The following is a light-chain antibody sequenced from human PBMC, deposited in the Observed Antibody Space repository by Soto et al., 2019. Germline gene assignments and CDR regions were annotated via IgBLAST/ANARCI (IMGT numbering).Light chain of an antibody. CDR2: YDR. V-gene: IGLV3-21*04. CDR1: NIGSYS. CDR3: QVWDNGRGHPV. Sequence: SYELTQPPSVSVAPGETARISCGGDNIGSYSVHWYQQKPGQAPVLVVYYDRDRPSGIPERFSGSKSGNTATLTISRIEVGDEADYSCQVWDNGRGHPVFGGGTKLTVL. J-gene: IGLJ2*01.